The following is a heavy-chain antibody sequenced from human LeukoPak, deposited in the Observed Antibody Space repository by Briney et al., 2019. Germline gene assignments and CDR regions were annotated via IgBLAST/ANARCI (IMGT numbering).Heavy chain of an antibody. Sequence: GRSLRLSCAASGFTFSSYGMHWVRQAPGKRLERVAVIWYDGSNKYYADSVKGRFTISRDNSKNTLYLQMNSLRAEDTAVYYRARDPYSSGVNWFDPWGQGTLVTVSS. CDR1: GFTFSSYG. CDR2: IWYDGSNK. D-gene: IGHD6-25*01. J-gene: IGHJ5*02. V-gene: IGHV3-33*01. CDR3: ARDPYSSGVNWFDP.